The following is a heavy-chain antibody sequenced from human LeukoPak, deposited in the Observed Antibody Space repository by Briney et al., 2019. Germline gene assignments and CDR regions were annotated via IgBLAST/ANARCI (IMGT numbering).Heavy chain of an antibody. D-gene: IGHD4-11*01. J-gene: IGHJ6*02. CDR2: IYYSGGT. V-gene: IGHV4-59*08. CDR1: GDSISSYY. Sequence: TSETLSLTCTVSGDSISSYYWSWIRQYPGKGLEWIGHIYYSGGTRYNASLKSRLTISVDTSKKQFSLKVTSVTAADTAVYYCARHGAGTTGRLYYYNGMDVWGQGTTVTVSS. CDR3: ARHGAGTTGRLYYYNGMDV.